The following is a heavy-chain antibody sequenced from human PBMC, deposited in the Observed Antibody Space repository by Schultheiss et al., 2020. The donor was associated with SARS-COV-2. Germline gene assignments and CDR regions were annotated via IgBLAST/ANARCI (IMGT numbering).Heavy chain of an antibody. J-gene: IGHJ6*02. CDR3: ARDLNGGNSVPGMDV. CDR2: IYHSGST. Sequence: SETLSLTCAVSGGSISSSNWWSWVRQPPGKGLEWIGEIYHSGSTYYNPSLKSRVTISVDTSKNQFSLKLSSVTAADTAVYYCARDLNGGNSVPGMDVWGQGTTVTVSS. CDR1: GGSISSSNW. D-gene: IGHD4-23*01. V-gene: IGHV4-4*02.